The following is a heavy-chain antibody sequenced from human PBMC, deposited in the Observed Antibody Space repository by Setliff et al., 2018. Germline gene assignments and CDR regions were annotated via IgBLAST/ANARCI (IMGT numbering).Heavy chain of an antibody. J-gene: IGHJ4*02. D-gene: IGHD6-6*01. Sequence: GASLKLSCRTSGFTFSSYTMNWVRQAPGKGLEWVSAITDDGGTTHYAGSVMGRFTIARDNSNSALYLQMHSLRVDDTALYYCAKSSGSSSSTNLEYLGPGTLVTVSS. CDR1: GFTFSSYT. CDR3: AKSSGSSSSTNLEY. CDR2: ITDDGGTT. V-gene: IGHV3-23*01.